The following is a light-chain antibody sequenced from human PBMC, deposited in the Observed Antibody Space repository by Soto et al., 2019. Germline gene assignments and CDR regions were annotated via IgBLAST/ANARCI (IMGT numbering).Light chain of an antibody. J-gene: IGLJ2*01. V-gene: IGLV2-14*03. Sequence: SALTQPASVSGSPGQSITISCTGTRSDVGGYNFVSWYQHHPGKAPKLMIYDVSNRPSGVSNRFSGSKSGNTASLTISGLQAEDEADYYCGSYTSTSTLGVVFGGGTKLTVL. CDR3: GSYTSTSTLGVV. CDR2: DVS. CDR1: RSDVGGYNF.